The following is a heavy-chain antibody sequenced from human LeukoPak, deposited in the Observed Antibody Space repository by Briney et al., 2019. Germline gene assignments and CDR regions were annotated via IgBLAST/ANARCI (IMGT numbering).Heavy chain of an antibody. CDR3: ARSLWPEDY. J-gene: IGHJ4*02. Sequence: GGSLRLSCTASGFSFSGHWMHWARQLPGKGLVWVSRISPTGSTTSYADSVKGRFTVSRDNAKNTLYLQMNSLRAEDTAVYYCARSLWPEDYWGQGTLVTVSS. D-gene: IGHD5-18*01. CDR1: GFSFSGHW. V-gene: IGHV3-74*01. CDR2: ISPTGSTT.